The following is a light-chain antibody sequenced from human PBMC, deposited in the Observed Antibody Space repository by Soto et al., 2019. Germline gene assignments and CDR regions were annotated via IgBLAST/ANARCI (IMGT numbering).Light chain of an antibody. J-gene: IGKJ3*01. Sequence: EIVLTQSPATMSLSPGERATLSCRASQSVSSYLAWYQQKPGQAPRLLIYDASHRATGIPARFSGSESGTDFTLTISSLGPEDFAVYYCQQRSNRPPRVTSGPGTKVDIK. V-gene: IGKV3-11*01. CDR2: DAS. CDR3: QQRSNRPPRVT. CDR1: QSVSSY.